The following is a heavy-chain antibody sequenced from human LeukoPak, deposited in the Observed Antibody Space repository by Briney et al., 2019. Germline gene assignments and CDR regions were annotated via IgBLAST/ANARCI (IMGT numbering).Heavy chain of an antibody. Sequence: VASVKVSCKASGYTFTGYYMHWVRQAPGQGLEWMGWINPNSGGTNYAQKLQGRVTMTRDTSISTAYMELSRLRSDDTAVYYCARDVLYSSSWYYFDYWGQGTLVTVSS. CDR1: GYTFTGYY. CDR3: ARDVLYSSSWYYFDY. V-gene: IGHV1-2*02. CDR2: INPNSGGT. D-gene: IGHD6-13*01. J-gene: IGHJ4*02.